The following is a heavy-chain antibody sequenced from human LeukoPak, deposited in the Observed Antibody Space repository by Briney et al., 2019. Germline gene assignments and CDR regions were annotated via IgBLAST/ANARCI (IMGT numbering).Heavy chain of an antibody. V-gene: IGHV4-59*01. Sequence: SETLSLTCTVSGGSICSDYWIWIRQPPGKGLEWIGYIYYSGSTNYNPSLKSRVTISVDTSKNQFSLKLSSVTAAGTAVYYCARVEMATIDYWGQGTLVTVSS. CDR1: GGSICSDY. D-gene: IGHD5-24*01. J-gene: IGHJ4*02. CDR3: ARVEMATIDY. CDR2: IYYSGST.